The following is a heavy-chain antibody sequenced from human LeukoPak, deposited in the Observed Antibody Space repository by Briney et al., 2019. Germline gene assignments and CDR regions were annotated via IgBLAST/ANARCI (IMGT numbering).Heavy chain of an antibody. Sequence: ASVKVSCGASGYTFTGYYMHWVREAPGQGLECVGWINPNRGGTNYAQKFRGRVTMTRDTSISTAYMDLSRVRSDEAAVYYCAMGRGYYYGFDYWGRRTLVTVSS. V-gene: IGHV1-2*02. CDR3: AMGRGYYYGFDY. CDR2: INPNRGGT. D-gene: IGHD3-22*01. J-gene: IGHJ4*02. CDR1: GYTFTGYY.